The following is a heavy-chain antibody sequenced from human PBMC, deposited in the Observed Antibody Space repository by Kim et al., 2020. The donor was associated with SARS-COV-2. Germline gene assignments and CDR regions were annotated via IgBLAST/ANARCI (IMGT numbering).Heavy chain of an antibody. V-gene: IGHV3-43*01. CDR3: AKGTPELLGVYYYGMDV. D-gene: IGHD1-26*01. CDR1: GFTFDDYT. CDR2: ISWDGGST. Sequence: GGSLRLSCAASGFTFDDYTMHGVRQAPGKGLEWVSLISWDGGSTYYADSVKGRFTISRDNSKNSLYLQMNSLRTEDTALYYCAKGTPELLGVYYYGMDVWGQGTTVTVSS. J-gene: IGHJ6*02.